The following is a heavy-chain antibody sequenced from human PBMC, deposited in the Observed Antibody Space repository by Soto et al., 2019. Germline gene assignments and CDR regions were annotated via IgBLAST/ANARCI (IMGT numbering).Heavy chain of an antibody. CDR2: IYYSGST. CDR1: GGSISSYY. D-gene: IGHD3-3*01. J-gene: IGHJ6*02. Sequence: SETLSLTCTVSGGSISSYYWSWIRQPPGKGLEWIGYIYYSGSTNYNPSLKSRVTISVDTSKNQFSLKLSSVTAADTAVYYCARGIRGYDFWSPLGSIAGGMDVWGQGTTVTVSS. CDR3: ARGIRGYDFWSPLGSIAGGMDV. V-gene: IGHV4-59*01.